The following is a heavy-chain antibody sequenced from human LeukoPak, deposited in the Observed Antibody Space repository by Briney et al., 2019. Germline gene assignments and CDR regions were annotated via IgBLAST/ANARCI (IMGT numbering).Heavy chain of an antibody. J-gene: IGHJ4*02. D-gene: IGHD4-23*01. CDR1: GFSLRTGGVG. V-gene: IGHV2-5*02. CDR3: AHGNGGNSAFNY. Sequence: KASGPTLVKPTQTLTLTCTFSGFSLRTGGVGVGWIRQPPGKALDWLSLTYWGDDKRYSPSLKSRLTITKDTSKNQVVLTMTNMDPVDTATYYCAHGNGGNSAFNYWGQGTLVTVSS. CDR2: TYWGDDK.